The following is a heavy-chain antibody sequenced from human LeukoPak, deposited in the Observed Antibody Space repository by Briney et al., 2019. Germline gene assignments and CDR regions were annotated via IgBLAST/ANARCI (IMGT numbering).Heavy chain of an antibody. CDR1: GFTFSSYA. D-gene: IGHD2-15*01. V-gene: IGHV3-30-3*01. CDR3: APDLRGAAWSLDY. CDR2: ISYDGSNK. J-gene: IGHJ4*02. Sequence: PGGSLRLSCAASGFTFSSYAMHWVRQAPGKGLEWVAVISYDGSNKYYADSVKGRFTISRDNSKNTLYLQMNSLRAEDTAVYYCAPDLRGAAWSLDYWGQGTLVTVSS.